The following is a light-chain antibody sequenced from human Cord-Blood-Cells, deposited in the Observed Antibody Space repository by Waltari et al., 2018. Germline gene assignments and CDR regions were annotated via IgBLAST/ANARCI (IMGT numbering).Light chain of an antibody. V-gene: IGLV3-10*01. CDR1: ALPKKY. Sequence: SYELTQPPSVSVSPGQTARITCSGYALPKKYAYWYQQKSGQAPVLVIYEDSKRPSGIPERFSGSSSGTMATLTISGAQVEDEADYYCYSTDSSGYVFGTGTKVTVL. CDR3: YSTDSSGYV. J-gene: IGLJ1*01. CDR2: EDS.